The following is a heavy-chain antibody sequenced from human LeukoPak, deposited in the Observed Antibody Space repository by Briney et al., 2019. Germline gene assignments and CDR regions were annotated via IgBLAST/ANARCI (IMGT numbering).Heavy chain of an antibody. J-gene: IGHJ4*02. Sequence: GGSLRLSCAASGFTFSSYSMNWVRQAPGKGLEWVSHISSRSSTIYYADSVKGRFTISRDNAKNSLYLQMNSLRAEDTAVYYCARALGYCSSNSCYYFDNWGQGTLVTVSS. CDR1: GFTFSSYS. CDR2: ISSRSSTI. D-gene: IGHD2-2*01. V-gene: IGHV3-48*01. CDR3: ARALGYCSSNSCYYFDN.